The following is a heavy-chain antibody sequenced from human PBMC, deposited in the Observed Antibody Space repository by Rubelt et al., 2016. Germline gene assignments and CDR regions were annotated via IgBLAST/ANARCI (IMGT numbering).Heavy chain of an antibody. CDR3: ARDVRESSNWYEEGNDY. J-gene: IGHJ4*02. D-gene: IGHD1-1*01. Sequence: QVQLVQSGAEVKKPGASVKVSCKASGYTFTSYGISWVRQAPGQGLEWMGWISAYNGNTNYAQKHQGKVTMTTDTSTSTAYMELRSLRSDDTAVYYCARDVRESSNWYEEGNDYWGPGAQVTVSS. V-gene: IGHV1-18*01. CDR2: ISAYNGNT. CDR1: GYTFTSYG.